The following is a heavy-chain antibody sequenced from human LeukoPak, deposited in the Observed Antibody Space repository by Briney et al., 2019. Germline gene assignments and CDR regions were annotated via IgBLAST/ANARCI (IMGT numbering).Heavy chain of an antibody. CDR1: GFTFSSSE. Sequence: GGSLRLSCAASGFTFSSSEMNWVRQAPGKGLEWGSYISSSGSTIYYADSVKGRFTISRDNAKNSLYLQMNSLRAEDTAVYYCARAGPMTTVTYSDAFDIWGQGTMVTVSS. CDR2: ISSSGSTI. D-gene: IGHD4-17*01. V-gene: IGHV3-48*03. J-gene: IGHJ3*02. CDR3: ARAGPMTTVTYSDAFDI.